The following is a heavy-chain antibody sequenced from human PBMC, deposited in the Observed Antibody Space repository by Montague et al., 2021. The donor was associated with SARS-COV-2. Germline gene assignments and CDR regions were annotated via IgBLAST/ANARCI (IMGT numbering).Heavy chain of an antibody. D-gene: IGHD3-10*01. CDR2: INHGGST. J-gene: IGHJ4*02. CDR1: GGSFSGYS. Sequence: SETLSLTCAVYGGSFSGYSWNWIRQPPGKGLEWIGEINHGGSTNYNPSLKSRVTMSVDTSKNQFSLKLSSVTAADTAVYYCARGARQGYGFRLGSFDYWGQGTQVTVSS. CDR3: ARGARQGYGFRLGSFDY. V-gene: IGHV4-34*01.